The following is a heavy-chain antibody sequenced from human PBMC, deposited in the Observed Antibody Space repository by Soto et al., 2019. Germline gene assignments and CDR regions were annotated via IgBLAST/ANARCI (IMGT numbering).Heavy chain of an antibody. J-gene: IGHJ6*03. CDR2: INPSGGST. Sequence: ASVKVSCKASGYTFTSYYMHWVRQAPGQGLEWMGIINPSGGSTSYAQKFQGRVTMTRDTSTSTVYMELSSLRSEDTAVYYCATCSGGSCYCYYYYYMDVWGKGTTVTVSS. V-gene: IGHV1-46*03. CDR3: ATCSGGSCYCYYYYYMDV. CDR1: GYTFTSYY. D-gene: IGHD2-15*01.